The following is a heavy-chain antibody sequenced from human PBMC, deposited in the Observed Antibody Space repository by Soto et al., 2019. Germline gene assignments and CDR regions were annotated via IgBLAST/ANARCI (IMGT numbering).Heavy chain of an antibody. CDR2: IYYSGST. Sequence: SETLSLTCTVSGGSIISGGYYWIWIRQHPGKGLEWIGYIYYSGSTYYNPSLKSRVTISVDTSKNQFSLKLSSVTAADTAVYYCARVGVRGVIEKNWFDPWGQGTLVTVSS. V-gene: IGHV4-31*03. CDR3: ARVGVRGVIEKNWFDP. J-gene: IGHJ5*02. CDR1: GGSIISGGYY. D-gene: IGHD3-10*01.